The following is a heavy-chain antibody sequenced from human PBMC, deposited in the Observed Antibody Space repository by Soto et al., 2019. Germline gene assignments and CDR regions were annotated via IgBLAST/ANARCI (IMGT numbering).Heavy chain of an antibody. CDR2: IYYSGST. J-gene: IGHJ6*02. V-gene: IGHV4-39*01. Sequence: PSETLSLTCTVSGGSISSSSYYWGWIRQPPGKGLEWIGSIYYSGSTYYNPSLKSRVTISVDTSKNQFSLKLSSVTAADTAVYYCARQFGYCRSTSCYEVWYYYHGMDAWGQGTTVTVSS. CDR1: GGSISSSSYY. CDR3: ARQFGYCRSTSCYEVWYYYHGMDA. D-gene: IGHD2-2*03.